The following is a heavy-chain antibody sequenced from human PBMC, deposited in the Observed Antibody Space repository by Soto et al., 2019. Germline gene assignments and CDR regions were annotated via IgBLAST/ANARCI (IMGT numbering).Heavy chain of an antibody. CDR2: TYYRSEWYN. J-gene: IGHJ6*02. Sequence: PSQNLSLTCAISGDSVSSDSAAWNWIRQSPSRSLEWLGRTYYRSEWYNDYAVSMKSRIVITPDTSKNQFSLQLYSVPPEDTAVDLCARDYYYGMDVWGQGTTVTVSS. CDR1: GDSVSSDSAA. V-gene: IGHV6-1*01. CDR3: ARDYYYGMDV.